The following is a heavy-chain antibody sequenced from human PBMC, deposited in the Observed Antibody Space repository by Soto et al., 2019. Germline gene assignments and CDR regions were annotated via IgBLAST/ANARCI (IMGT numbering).Heavy chain of an antibody. CDR1: GGSISGGSYF. V-gene: IGHV4-31*03. CDR2: IQYSGNT. D-gene: IGHD1-1*01. CDR3: ARGVSKMSPAYNQRPPYYFDY. J-gene: IGHJ4*02. Sequence: SETLSLTCTVSGGSISGGSYFWSWIRQHPGKGLEWIGYIQYSGNTYYNPSLKSRVAISVDTSKNQFSLGLRSVTAADTAVFYCARGVSKMSPAYNQRPPYYFDYWGQGTLVTVSS.